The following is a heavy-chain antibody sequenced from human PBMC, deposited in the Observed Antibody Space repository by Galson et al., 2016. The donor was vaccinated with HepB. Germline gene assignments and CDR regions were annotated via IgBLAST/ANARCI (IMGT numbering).Heavy chain of an antibody. Sequence: ETLSLPCAVSSGSISSRNWWSWVRQPPGEGLEWIGEIYHSGSTNYNPSPKSRVTISVDKSKNQFSLKLSSVTAADTAVYYCATLRITMVRGHYYGMDVWGQGTTVTVS. D-gene: IGHD3-10*01. CDR2: IYHSGST. CDR1: SGSISSRNW. V-gene: IGHV4-4*02. J-gene: IGHJ6*02. CDR3: ATLRITMVRGHYYGMDV.